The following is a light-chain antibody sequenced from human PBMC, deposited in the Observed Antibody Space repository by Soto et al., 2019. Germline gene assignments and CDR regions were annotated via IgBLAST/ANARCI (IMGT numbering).Light chain of an antibody. V-gene: IGLV2-14*01. CDR3: SSYRSGTTPYV. CDR2: EVS. Sequence: QSALTQPASVSGSPGQSITISCTGSRSDVGAYNFVSWYQQHPGKAPKLMIFEVSNRPSGVSNRFSGSKSGNTASLTISGLQAEDEADYDCSSYRSGTTPYVFGTGTKRT. J-gene: IGLJ1*01. CDR1: RSDVGAYNF.